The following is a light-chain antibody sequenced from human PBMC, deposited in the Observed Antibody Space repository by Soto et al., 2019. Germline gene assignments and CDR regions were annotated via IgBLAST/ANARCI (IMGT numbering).Light chain of an antibody. Sequence: QSVLTQPPSASGTPGQRVIISCSGSSSNIGNNNVNWYQQLPGTSPKLLIYSSNQRPSGVPDRFSGSKSGTSASLAISGLQSEDEADYYCAAWDDSLNGPVVFGGGTKLTV. J-gene: IGLJ2*01. CDR1: SSNIGNNN. V-gene: IGLV1-44*01. CDR2: SSN. CDR3: AAWDDSLNGPVV.